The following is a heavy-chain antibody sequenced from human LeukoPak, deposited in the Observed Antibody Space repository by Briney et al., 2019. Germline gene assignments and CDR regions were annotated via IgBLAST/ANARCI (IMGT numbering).Heavy chain of an antibody. D-gene: IGHD7-27*01. CDR1: GYTFTSYG. Sequence: ASVKVSCKASGYTFTSYGISWVRQAPGQGLEWMGWISAYNGNTNYAQKLQGRVTMTTDTSTSTAYMELRGLRSDDTAVYYCARDGTGDAVYYYYMDVWGKGTTVTVSS. CDR3: ARDGTGDAVYYYYMDV. J-gene: IGHJ6*03. V-gene: IGHV1-18*01. CDR2: ISAYNGNT.